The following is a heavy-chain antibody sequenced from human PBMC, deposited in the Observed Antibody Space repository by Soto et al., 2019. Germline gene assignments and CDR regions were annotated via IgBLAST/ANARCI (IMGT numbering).Heavy chain of an antibody. CDR1: GYTFTSYY. CDR3: AREGSRSSGGAGHYYYYYGMDV. Sequence: ASVKVSCKASGYTFTSYYMHWVRQAPGQGLEWMGIINPSGGSTSYAQKFQGRVTMTRDTSTSTVYMELSSLRSEDTAVYYCAREGSRSSGGAGHYYYYYGMDVWGQGT. V-gene: IGHV1-46*01. D-gene: IGHD6-13*01. CDR2: INPSGGST. J-gene: IGHJ6*02.